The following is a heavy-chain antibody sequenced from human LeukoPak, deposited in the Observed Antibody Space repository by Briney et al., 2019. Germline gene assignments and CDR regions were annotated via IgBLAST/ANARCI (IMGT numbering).Heavy chain of an antibody. CDR3: AKGDYYDFDY. CDR1: GFTFSNYD. CDR2: ITSGVGIT. V-gene: IGHV3-23*01. Sequence: TGGSLRLSCAASGFTFSNYDMNWVRQAPGKGLEWVSIITSGVGITYYADSVKGRFTISRDNSKNTLYLQMNSLRAEDTAVYYCAKGDYYDFDYWGQGTLVTVSS. D-gene: IGHD3-10*01. J-gene: IGHJ4*02.